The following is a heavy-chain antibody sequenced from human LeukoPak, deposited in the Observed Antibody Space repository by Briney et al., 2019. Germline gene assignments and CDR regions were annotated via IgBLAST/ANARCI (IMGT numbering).Heavy chain of an antibody. CDR2: INPNSGGT. J-gene: IGHJ6*02. V-gene: IGHV1-2*02. CDR3: ARQGLVVVVASYYYGMDV. Sequence: ASVKVSCKASGYTFTGYYMHRVRQAPGQGLEWMGWINPNSGGTNYAQKFQGRVTMTRDTSISTAYIELSRLRSDDTAVYCCARQGLVVVVASYYYGMDVWGQGTTVTVSS. D-gene: IGHD2-15*01. CDR1: GYTFTGYY.